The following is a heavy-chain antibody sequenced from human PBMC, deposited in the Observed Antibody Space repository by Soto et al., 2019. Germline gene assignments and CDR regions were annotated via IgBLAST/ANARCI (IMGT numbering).Heavy chain of an antibody. CDR2: INPSGGST. V-gene: IGHV1-46*03. Sequence: GASVKVSCKASGYTFTSYYMHWVRQAPGQGLEWMGIINPSGGSTSYAQKFQGRVTMTRDTSTSTVYMELSSLRSEDTTVYYCAREVAAAGNPNPFDYWGQGTLVTVSS. D-gene: IGHD6-13*01. CDR3: AREVAAAGNPNPFDY. J-gene: IGHJ4*02. CDR1: GYTFTSYY.